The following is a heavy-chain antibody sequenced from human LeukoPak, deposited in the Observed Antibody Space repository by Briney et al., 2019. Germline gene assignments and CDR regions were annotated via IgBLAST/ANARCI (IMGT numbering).Heavy chain of an antibody. V-gene: IGHV3-74*01. CDR1: GFSFSGHW. CDR2: ISPTGSTT. J-gene: IGHJ4*02. Sequence: GGSLRLSCTASGFSFSGHWMHWARQLPGKGLVWVSRISPTGSTTGYADSVKGRFTVSRDNAKNTLYLQVNNLRAEDTAVYYCARGPNSNSSGLDFWGQGTLLTVSS. D-gene: IGHD6-6*01. CDR3: ARGPNSNSSGLDF.